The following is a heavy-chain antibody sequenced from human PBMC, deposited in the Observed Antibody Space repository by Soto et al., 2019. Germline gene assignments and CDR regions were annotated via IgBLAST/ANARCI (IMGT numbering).Heavy chain of an antibody. J-gene: IGHJ4*02. D-gene: IGHD3-10*01. Sequence: GASVKVSCKASGGTFSSYAISWVRQAPGQGLEWMGGIIPIFGTANYAQKFQGRVTITADESTSTAYMELSSLRSEDTAVYYCARVGGITMVRGVTSFDYWGQGTLVTVSS. V-gene: IGHV1-69*13. CDR2: IIPIFGTA. CDR3: ARVGGITMVRGVTSFDY. CDR1: GGTFSSYA.